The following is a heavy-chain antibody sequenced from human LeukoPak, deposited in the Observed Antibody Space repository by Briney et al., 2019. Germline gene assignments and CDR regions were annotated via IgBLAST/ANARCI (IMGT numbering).Heavy chain of an antibody. V-gene: IGHV3-74*01. CDR3: ARAVTYFYGSVTYDWFDP. CDR2: IESDGST. J-gene: IGHJ5*02. D-gene: IGHD3-10*01. Sequence: GGSLRLSCAASGFTFSSYWMHWVRQTPGKGLMWVSRIESDGSTIYADSVKDRFTISRDNGKNTVYLQMNSLRVDDTAMYYCARAVTYFYGSVTYDWFDPWAREPWSPSPQ. CDR1: GFTFSSYW.